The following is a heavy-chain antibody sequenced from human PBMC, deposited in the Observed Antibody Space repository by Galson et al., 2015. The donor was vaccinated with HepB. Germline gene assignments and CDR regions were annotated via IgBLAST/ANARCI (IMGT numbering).Heavy chain of an antibody. CDR2: ISSSSSYT. D-gene: IGHD3-10*01. Sequence: SLRLSCAASGFTFSDYYMSWIRQAPGKGLEWVSYISSSSSYTNYADSVKGRFTISRDNAKNSLYLQMNSLRAEDTAVYYCASSQPLVPGAYSTLFKFDYWGQGTLATVSS. V-gene: IGHV3-11*03. J-gene: IGHJ4*02. CDR3: ASSQPLVPGAYSTLFKFDY. CDR1: GFTFSDYY.